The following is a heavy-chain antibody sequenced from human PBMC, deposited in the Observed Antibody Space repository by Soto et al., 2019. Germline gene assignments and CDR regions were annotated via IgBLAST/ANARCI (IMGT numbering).Heavy chain of an antibody. V-gene: IGHV4-59*01. CDR2: IYYSGST. J-gene: IGHJ4*02. CDR3: ARARVTLSFDY. CDR1: GGSISSYY. Sequence: SETLSLTCTVSGGSISSYYWSWIRQPPGKGLEWIGYIYYSGSTNYNPSLKSRVTISVDTSKNQFSLKLSSVTAADTAVYYCARARVTLSFDYWGQGTLVTVSS. D-gene: IGHD2-21*02.